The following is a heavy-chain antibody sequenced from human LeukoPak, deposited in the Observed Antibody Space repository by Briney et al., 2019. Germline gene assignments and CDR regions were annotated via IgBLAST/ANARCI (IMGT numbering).Heavy chain of an antibody. CDR3: ARPQYYYGSGSYLFFDP. CDR1: GGSISSSSYY. D-gene: IGHD3-10*01. J-gene: IGHJ5*02. CDR2: IYYSGST. V-gene: IGHV4-39*01. Sequence: SETLSLTCTVSGGSISSSSYYWGWIRQPPGKGLGWIGSIYYSGSTYYNPSLKSRVTISVDTSKNQFSLKLSSVTAADTAVYYCARPQYYYGSGSYLFFDPWGQGTLVTVSS.